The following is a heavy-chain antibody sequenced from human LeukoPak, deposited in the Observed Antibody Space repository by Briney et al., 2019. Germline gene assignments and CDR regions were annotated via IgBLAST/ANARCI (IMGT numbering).Heavy chain of an antibody. J-gene: IGHJ4*02. D-gene: IGHD3-10*01. CDR1: GFTFSSHA. V-gene: IGHV3-23*01. CDR2: ISGSGGST. Sequence: GGSLRLSCAASGFTFSSHAMSWVRQAPGKGLEWVSAISGSGGSTYYADSVKGRFTISRDNSKNTLYLQMNSLRAEDTAVYYCAKVEADYYGSGRDFDYWGQGTLVTVSS. CDR3: AKVEADYYGSGRDFDY.